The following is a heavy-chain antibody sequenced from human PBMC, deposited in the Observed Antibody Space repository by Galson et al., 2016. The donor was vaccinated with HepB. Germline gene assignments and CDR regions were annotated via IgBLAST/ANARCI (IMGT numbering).Heavy chain of an antibody. V-gene: IGHV4-34*01. CDR3: ARFGPGWGMFSSRRWFDP. J-gene: IGHJ5*02. CDR2: VYHSGST. Sequence: SETLSLTCAVYGGSFSGYYWSWIRQSPGKGLEWVGEVYHSGSTNYNPSLKSRVTISADTSKNQFSLKLTSVTAADTAVYYCARFGPGWGMFSSRRWFDPWGQGTLVTVSS. CDR1: GGSFSGYY. D-gene: IGHD2-8*02.